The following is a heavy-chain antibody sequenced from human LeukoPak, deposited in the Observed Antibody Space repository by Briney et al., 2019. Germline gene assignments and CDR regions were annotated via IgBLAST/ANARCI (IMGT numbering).Heavy chain of an antibody. CDR2: INHSGGT. CDR1: GGSFSGYY. CDR3: ARGGRRYCSGGSCYGGSRFDY. D-gene: IGHD2-15*01. V-gene: IGHV4-34*01. J-gene: IGHJ4*02. Sequence: PSETLSLTCAVHGGSFSGYYWSWIRQPPGKGLEWIGEINHSGGTNYNPSLKSRVTLSADTSKNQFSWKLSSVTAAYTAVYYCARGGRRYCSGGSCYGGSRFDYWGQGTLVTVSS.